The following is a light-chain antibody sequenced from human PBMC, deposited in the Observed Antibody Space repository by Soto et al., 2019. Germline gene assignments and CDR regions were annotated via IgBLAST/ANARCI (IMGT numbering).Light chain of an antibody. CDR2: GAS. CDR1: QAISGNY. V-gene: IGKV3-20*01. Sequence: EIVLTQSPGTLSLSPGEGTSLSCRASQAISGNYLAWYQQKPGQAPRLLIYGASTRATGVPDRFSGSGSGTDFTLTISRLEPEDFAVYYCQQHETLITFGQGTRLEIK. CDR3: QQHETLIT. J-gene: IGKJ5*01.